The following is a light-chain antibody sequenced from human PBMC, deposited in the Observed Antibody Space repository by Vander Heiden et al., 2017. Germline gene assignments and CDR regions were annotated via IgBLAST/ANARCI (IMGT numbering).Light chain of an antibody. J-gene: IGLJ2*01. V-gene: IGLV2-14*01. CDR3: SSYTSSSTLG. CDR1: SSDVGGYNY. Sequence: QSALTQPASVSGSPGQSITISCTGTSSDVGGYNYVSWYQQHPGKAPNLMIYDVSNRPSGVSNRFSGSKSGNTASLTISGLQAEDEADYYCSSYTSSSTLGFGGGTKLTVL. CDR2: DVS.